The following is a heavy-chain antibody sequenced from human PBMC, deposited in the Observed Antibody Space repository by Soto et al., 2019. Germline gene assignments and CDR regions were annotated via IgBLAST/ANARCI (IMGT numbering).Heavy chain of an antibody. CDR1: GFTFRNYA. CDR2: IGTSGTPT. CDR3: TRILWSSRRDALDI. D-gene: IGHD2-21*01. Sequence: PGWSLRLSCIASGFTFRNYAMAWVRQAPGEDLEWVSAIGTSGTPTLYADSVKSRFSISRDDSRNTVSLQMNSLGVEDTATYYCTRILWSSRRDALDIWGQGTTVTASS. J-gene: IGHJ6*02. V-gene: IGHV3-23*01.